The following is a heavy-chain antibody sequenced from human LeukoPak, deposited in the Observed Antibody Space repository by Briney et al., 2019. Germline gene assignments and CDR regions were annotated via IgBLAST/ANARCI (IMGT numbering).Heavy chain of an antibody. CDR2: IYYSGST. D-gene: IGHD6-13*01. V-gene: IGHV4-59*01. CDR3: ARAYSSSWYFNWFDP. Sequence: SETLSLTCTVSGGSISSYYWNWIRQPPGKGLEWIGYIYYSGSTNYNPSLKSRVTISVDTSKNQFSLKLSSVTAADTAVYFCARAYSSSWYFNWFDPWGQGTQVTVSS. CDR1: GGSISSYY. J-gene: IGHJ5*02.